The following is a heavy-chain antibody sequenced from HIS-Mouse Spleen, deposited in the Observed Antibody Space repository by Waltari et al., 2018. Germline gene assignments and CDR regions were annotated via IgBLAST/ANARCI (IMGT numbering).Heavy chain of an antibody. D-gene: IGHD1-1*01. V-gene: IGHV4-34*01. Sequence: QVQLQQWGAGLLKPSETLSLTCAVYGGSFSGYYWSWIRQPPGKGLEWIGEINHSGSTNENPSLKSRVTISVDTSKNQFSLKLSSVTAADTAVYYCARGRFHSWNDAFDIWGQGTMVTVSS. CDR1: GGSFSGYY. CDR3: ARGRFHSWNDAFDI. J-gene: IGHJ3*02. CDR2: INHSGST.